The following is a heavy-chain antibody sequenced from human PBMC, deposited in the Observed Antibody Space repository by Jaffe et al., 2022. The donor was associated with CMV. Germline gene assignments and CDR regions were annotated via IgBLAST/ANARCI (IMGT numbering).Heavy chain of an antibody. CDR1: GFTFSSYW. D-gene: IGHD2-8*01. CDR3: ASGPPLGYCTNGVCPDAFDI. Sequence: EVQLVESGGGLVQPGGSLRLSCAASGFTFSSYWMSWVRQAPGKGLEWVANIKQDGSEKYYVDSVKGRFTISRDNAKNSLYLQMNSLRAEDTAVYYCASGPPLGYCTNGVCPDAFDIWGQGTMVTVSS. CDR2: IKQDGSEK. V-gene: IGHV3-7*03. J-gene: IGHJ3*02.